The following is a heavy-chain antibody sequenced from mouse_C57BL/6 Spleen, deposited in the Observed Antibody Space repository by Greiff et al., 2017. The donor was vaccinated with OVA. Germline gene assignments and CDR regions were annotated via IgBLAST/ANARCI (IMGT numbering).Heavy chain of an antibody. D-gene: IGHD1-1*01. CDR3: ARNYYGSSYGYFDY. Sequence: EVKLVESGGGLVKPGGSLKLSCAASGFTFSDYGMHWVRQAPEKGLEWVAYISSGSSPIYYADTVKGRFTISRDNAKNTLFLQMTSLRSEDTAMYYCARNYYGSSYGYFDYWGQGTTLTVSS. CDR1: GFTFSDYG. V-gene: IGHV5-17*01. CDR2: ISSGSSPI. J-gene: IGHJ2*01.